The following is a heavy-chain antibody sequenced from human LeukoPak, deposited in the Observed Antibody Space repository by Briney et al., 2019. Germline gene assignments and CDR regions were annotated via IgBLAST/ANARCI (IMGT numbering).Heavy chain of an antibody. J-gene: IGHJ4*02. CDR2: IKRDGSSP. D-gene: IGHD1-14*01. CDR3: AALDNGRDY. CDR1: GFTVSRNY. Sequence: GGSLRLSCAASGFTVSRNYMSWIRHAPGKGLVWVSRIKRDGSSPAYADSVKGRFTISRDNAKNTLYLQMNSLRAEDTAVYYCAALDNGRDYWGQGTLVTVSS. V-gene: IGHV3-74*01.